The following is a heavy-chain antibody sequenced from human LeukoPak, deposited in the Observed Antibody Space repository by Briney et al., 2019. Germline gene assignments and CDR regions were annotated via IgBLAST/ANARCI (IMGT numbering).Heavy chain of an antibody. CDR2: INPNRGGT. D-gene: IGHD6-19*01. CDR1: GYIFTGYY. Sequence: GASVKVSCKASGYIFTGYYMHWVRQAPGQGVEWLGWINPNRGGTNYAQKFQGRVTMTRDTSISTAYMELSRLRSDDTAVYYCARGYSSGKVSPPSDYWGQGTLVTVSS. V-gene: IGHV1-2*02. CDR3: ARGYSSGKVSPPSDY. J-gene: IGHJ4*02.